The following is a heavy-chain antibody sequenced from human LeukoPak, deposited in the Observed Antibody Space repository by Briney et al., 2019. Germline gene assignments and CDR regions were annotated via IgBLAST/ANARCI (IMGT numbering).Heavy chain of an antibody. Sequence: ASVKVSCKASGYTFTSYGISWVRQAPGQGLEWMGWISAYNGNTNYAQKLQGRVTMTTDTSTSTAYMALRSLRSDDTAVYYCARADPALPTANWFDPWGQGTLVTVSS. D-gene: IGHD5-18*01. CDR2: ISAYNGNT. CDR1: GYTFTSYG. CDR3: ARADPALPTANWFDP. V-gene: IGHV1-18*01. J-gene: IGHJ5*02.